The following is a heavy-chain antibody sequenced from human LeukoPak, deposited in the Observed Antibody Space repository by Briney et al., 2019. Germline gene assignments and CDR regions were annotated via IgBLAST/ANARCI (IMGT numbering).Heavy chain of an antibody. CDR1: GFTFDDYG. CDR3: ARTIAVAGHYDAFDI. V-gene: IGHV3-20*04. J-gene: IGHJ3*02. D-gene: IGHD6-19*01. CDR2: INWNGGST. Sequence: GGSLRLSCAASGFTFDDYGMSWVRQAPGKGLEWVSGINWNGGSTGYADSVKGRFTISRDNAKNSLYLQMNSLRAEDTALYYCARTIAVAGHYDAFDIWGQGTMVTVSS.